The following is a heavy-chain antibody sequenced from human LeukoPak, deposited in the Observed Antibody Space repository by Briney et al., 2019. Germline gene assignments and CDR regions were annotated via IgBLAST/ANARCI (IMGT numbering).Heavy chain of an antibody. CDR2: ISYDGSNK. D-gene: IGHD1-26*01. Sequence: GGSLRLSCAASGFTFSSYGMHWVRQAPGKGLEWVAVISYDGSNKYYADSVKGRFTISRDNSRNTLYLQMNSLRVEDTAVYNCAKEPREWELPDYWGQGTLVTVSS. CDR3: AKEPREWELPDY. J-gene: IGHJ4*02. V-gene: IGHV3-30*18. CDR1: GFTFSSYG.